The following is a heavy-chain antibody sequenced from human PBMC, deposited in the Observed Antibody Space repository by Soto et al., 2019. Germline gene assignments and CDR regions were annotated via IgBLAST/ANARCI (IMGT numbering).Heavy chain of an antibody. CDR3: ARDNLAVADY. D-gene: IGHD6-19*01. V-gene: IGHV3-21*01. J-gene: IGHJ4*02. CDR1: GFTFSSYS. CDR2: ISSSSSYI. Sequence: EVQLVESGGGLVKPGGSLRLSCSASGFTFSSYSMNWVRQAPGKGLEWVSSISSSSSYIYYADSVKGRFTISRDNAKNSLYLQMNSLRAEDTAVYYCARDNLAVADYWGQGTLVTVSS.